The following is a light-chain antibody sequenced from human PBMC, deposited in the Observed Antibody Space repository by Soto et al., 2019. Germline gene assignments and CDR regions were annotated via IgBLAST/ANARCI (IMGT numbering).Light chain of an antibody. Sequence: EIVLTQSPGTLSLSPGERATLSCRASQSVAKNYLAWYQRKPGQAPRLLVYGASSRATGIPDRFSGSGSGTDFALTISRLEPEEFAVFYCQQYAASPITFGGGTKVEIK. CDR2: GAS. CDR1: QSVAKNY. J-gene: IGKJ4*01. V-gene: IGKV3-20*01. CDR3: QQYAASPIT.